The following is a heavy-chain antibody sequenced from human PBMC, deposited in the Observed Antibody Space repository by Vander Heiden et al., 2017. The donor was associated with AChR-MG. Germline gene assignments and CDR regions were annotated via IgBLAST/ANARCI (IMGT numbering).Heavy chain of an antibody. Sequence: QVQLVESGGGVAQPGRSLRLPCAASGFPFISYAMHWVRQAPGKGLEWVAVISYDGSNKYYADSVKGRFTISRDNSKNTLYLQMNSLRAEDTAVYYCAREGRDGYNYFDYWGQGTLVTVSS. CDR2: ISYDGSNK. D-gene: IGHD5-12*01. CDR1: GFPFISYA. V-gene: IGHV3-30-3*01. J-gene: IGHJ4*02. CDR3: AREGRDGYNYFDY.